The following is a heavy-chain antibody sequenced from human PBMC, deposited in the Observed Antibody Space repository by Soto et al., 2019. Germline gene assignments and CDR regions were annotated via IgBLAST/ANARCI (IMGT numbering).Heavy chain of an antibody. CDR1: GFTFSNAW. Sequence: EVQLVESGGGLVKPGGSLRLSWAASGFTFSNAWMSWVRQAPGKGLEWVGRIKSKTDGGTTDYAAPVKGRFTISRDDSKYTLYLQMNSLKTEDTAVYYCTTIYSGYEDDDWGQGTLVTVSS. V-gene: IGHV3-15*01. CDR3: TTIYSGYEDDD. D-gene: IGHD5-12*01. J-gene: IGHJ4*02. CDR2: IKSKTDGGTT.